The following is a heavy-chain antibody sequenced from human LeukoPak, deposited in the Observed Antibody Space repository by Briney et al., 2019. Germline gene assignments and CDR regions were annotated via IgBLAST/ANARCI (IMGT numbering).Heavy chain of an antibody. V-gene: IGHV1-2*02. Sequence: EAPVKVSCKASGYTFTSYYMHWVRQAPGQGLEWMGWINPNSGGTNYAQKFQGRVTMTRDTSISTAYMELSRLRSDDTAVYYCARVRYRLAETYIDCWGQGTLVTVSS. CDR2: INPNSGGT. CDR3: ARVRYRLAETYIDC. D-gene: IGHD3-16*01. CDR1: GYTFTSYY. J-gene: IGHJ4*02.